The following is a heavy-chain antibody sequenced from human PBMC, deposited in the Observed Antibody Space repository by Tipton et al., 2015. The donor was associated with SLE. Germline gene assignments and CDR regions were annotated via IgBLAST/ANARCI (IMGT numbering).Heavy chain of an antibody. D-gene: IGHD4-11*01. CDR3: ARDMTTGYYYGMDV. Sequence: TLSLTCTVSGGSISSSSYYWGWIRQPPGKGLEWIGRIYTSGSTNYNPSLKSRVTISVDTSKNQFSLKLSSVTAADTAVYYCARDMTTGYYYGMDVWGQGTTVTVSS. CDR2: IYTSGST. CDR1: GGSISSSSYY. J-gene: IGHJ6*02. V-gene: IGHV4-61*02.